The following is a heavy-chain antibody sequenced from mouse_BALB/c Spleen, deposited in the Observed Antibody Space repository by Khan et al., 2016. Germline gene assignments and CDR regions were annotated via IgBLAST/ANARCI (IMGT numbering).Heavy chain of an antibody. CDR1: GFSLSTSGMG. CDR2: IWWDDDK. V-gene: IGHV8-8*01. CDR3: ARIEGGRAMDY. Sequence: QVTLKESGPGILQPSQTLSLTCSFSGFSLSTSGMGVGWIRQPSGKGLECLAHIWWDDDKRSNPALKRRLTISKATSSNQVFLKVASVDTADTARYYCARIEGGRAMDYGGQGTSVTVSS. D-gene: IGHD3-3*01. J-gene: IGHJ4*01.